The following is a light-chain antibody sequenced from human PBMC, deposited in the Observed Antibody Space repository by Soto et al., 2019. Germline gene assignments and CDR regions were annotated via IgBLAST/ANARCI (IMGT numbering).Light chain of an antibody. CDR3: VLYMGSGIWV. Sequence: QTVVTQEPSFSVSPGATVTLTCGLSSGSVSTNNYPSWYQQTPGQAPRTRIYSTSTRSSGVPDRFSASILGNKAALTITGAQADDESDYYCVLYMGSGIWVFGGGTKLTVL. J-gene: IGLJ3*02. CDR2: STS. CDR1: SGSVSTNNY. V-gene: IGLV8-61*01.